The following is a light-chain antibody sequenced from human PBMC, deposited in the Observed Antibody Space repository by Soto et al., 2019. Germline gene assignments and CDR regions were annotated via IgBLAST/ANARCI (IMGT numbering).Light chain of an antibody. J-gene: IGKJ4*01. CDR3: QQRSNWPLT. Sequence: EVVLTQSPATRSLSPGESATLSCRASQSVSSYLVWYQQKLGQAPRLLIYDASNRATGIPARFSGSGSGTDFTLTISSLEPEDFAVYFCQQRSNWPLTFGGGTKVEIK. CDR1: QSVSSY. V-gene: IGKV3-11*01. CDR2: DAS.